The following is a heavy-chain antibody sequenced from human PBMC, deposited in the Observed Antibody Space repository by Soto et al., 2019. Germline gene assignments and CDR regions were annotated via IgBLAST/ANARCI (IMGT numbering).Heavy chain of an antibody. D-gene: IGHD6-6*01. CDR3: ARDGRSSYYCDGMDV. Sequence: GGSLRLSCAASGFTFSSYVMHWVRQAPGKGLEWVAVIWYDGSNKYYADSVKGRFTISRDNSKNTLYLQMNSLRAEDTAVYYCARDGRSSYYCDGMDVWGQGTTVIGSS. V-gene: IGHV3-33*01. J-gene: IGHJ6*02. CDR2: IWYDGSNK. CDR1: GFTFSSYV.